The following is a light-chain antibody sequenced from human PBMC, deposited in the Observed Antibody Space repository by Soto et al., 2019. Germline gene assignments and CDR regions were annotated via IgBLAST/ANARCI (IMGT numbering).Light chain of an antibody. Sequence: AIRMTQSPSSLSASTGDRVTITCRASQDITSYLAWYQQKPGKAPKLLIYAASTLQSGVPSRFSGSGSGTDFTLTISCLQSEDFATYYCQQYYSYPHTFGQGTKLEIK. CDR3: QQYYSYPHT. V-gene: IGKV1-8*01. CDR1: QDITSY. CDR2: AAS. J-gene: IGKJ2*01.